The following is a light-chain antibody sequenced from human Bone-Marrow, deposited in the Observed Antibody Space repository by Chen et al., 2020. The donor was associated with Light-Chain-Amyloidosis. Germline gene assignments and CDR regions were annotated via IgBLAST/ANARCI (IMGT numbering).Light chain of an antibody. V-gene: IGKV2-24*01. CDR3: MQATQFPLT. J-gene: IGKJ4*01. CDR1: RSLRHSDGTTY. Sequence: EIVMTQTPLSSPVTLGPPASISCRSSRSLRHSDGTTYLSWFQQRPGQPPRLLIYQTSHRFSGLPDRFSGSGAGTYFTLKISRVEAEDVGIYYSMQATQFPLTFGGGTKVEIK. CDR2: QTS.